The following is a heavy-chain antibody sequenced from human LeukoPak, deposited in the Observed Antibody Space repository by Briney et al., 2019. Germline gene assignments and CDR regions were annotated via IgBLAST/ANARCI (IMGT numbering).Heavy chain of an antibody. V-gene: IGHV3-21*01. D-gene: IGHD2-21*02. CDR2: ISSSSSYI. CDR3: AREGAVVVTVFDY. CDR1: GFTFSSYG. Sequence: PGGSLRLSCAASGFTFSSYGMNWVRQAPGKGLEWVSSISSSSSYIYYADSVKGRFTISRDNAKNSLYLQMNSLRAEDTAVYYCAREGAVVVTVFDYWGQGTLVTVSS. J-gene: IGHJ4*02.